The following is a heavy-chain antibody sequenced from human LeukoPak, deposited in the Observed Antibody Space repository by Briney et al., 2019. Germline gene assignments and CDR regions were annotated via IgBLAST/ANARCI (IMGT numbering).Heavy chain of an antibody. Sequence: PGGSLRLSCAASGFTFRSYAMSWVRQAPGKGLEGVSAISDNGGSTYYADSVKGRFTISRDNSKNTLYLQMNSLRVEDTAVYYCAKDRYSSSHDAFDIWGQGTMVTVSS. CDR3: AKDRYSSSHDAFDI. CDR2: ISDNGGST. J-gene: IGHJ3*02. V-gene: IGHV3-23*01. CDR1: GFTFRSYA. D-gene: IGHD6-19*01.